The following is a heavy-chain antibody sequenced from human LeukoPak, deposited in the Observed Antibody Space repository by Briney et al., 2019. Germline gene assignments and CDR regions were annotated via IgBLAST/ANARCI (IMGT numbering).Heavy chain of an antibody. D-gene: IGHD3-9*01. CDR2: IRSKANSYAT. CDR3: TRSPNGLTGYYRPYYYYYMDV. V-gene: IGHV3-73*01. CDR1: GFTFSGSA. Sequence: GGSLRLSCAASGFTFSGSAMHWVRQASGKGLEWVGRIRSKANSYATAYAASVKGRFTISRDDSNNTAYLQMNSLKTEDTAVYYCTRSPNGLTGYYRPYYYYYMDVWGKGTTVTVSS. J-gene: IGHJ6*03.